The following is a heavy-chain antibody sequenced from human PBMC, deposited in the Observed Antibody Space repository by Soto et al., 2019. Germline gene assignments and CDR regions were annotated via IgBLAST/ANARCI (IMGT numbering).Heavy chain of an antibody. CDR1: GDSISSYY. D-gene: IGHD3-22*01. CDR2: LYYGRSA. J-gene: IGHJ4*02. CDR3: ALRSMAVVPEY. Sequence: QVQLQESGPGLVKPSETLSLTCAVSGDSISSYYCMWIRQPPGKGLESIGYLYYGRSANYNPSLNSRVTLSVDTSTNQCSLTLRSMTAADTAVYYCALRSMAVVPEYWGQGTLVTVSS. V-gene: IGHV4-59*01.